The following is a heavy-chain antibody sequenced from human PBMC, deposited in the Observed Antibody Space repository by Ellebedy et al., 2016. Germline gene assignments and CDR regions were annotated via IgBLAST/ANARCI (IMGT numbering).Heavy chain of an antibody. CDR1: GFTFRNYA. J-gene: IGHJ6*02. CDR3: AKGFSSGWSKGMDV. CDR2: ITDDGGIT. V-gene: IGHV3-30*01. D-gene: IGHD6-19*01. Sequence: GESLKISCAASGFTFRNYAMHWARQAPGKGLQWVAVITDDGGITYYLDSVKGRFTMSRDNSKNTLYLQMNGLRAEDTAVYYCAKGFSSGWSKGMDVWGQGTSVTVSS.